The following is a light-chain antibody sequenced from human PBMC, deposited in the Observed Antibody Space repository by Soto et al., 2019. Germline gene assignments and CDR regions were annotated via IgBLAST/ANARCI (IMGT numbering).Light chain of an antibody. J-gene: IGLJ1*01. V-gene: IGLV2-14*01. CDR1: SSDVGIYNY. CDR3: SSYTISSTRV. CDR2: EVT. Sequence: QSVLTQPASVSGSPGQSIAISCTGSSSDVGIYNYVSWYQQRPGKVPKLIIYEVTNRPSGVSNRFSGSKSGNTASLTISGLQAEDEADYYCSSYTISSTRVFGTGTKLTVL.